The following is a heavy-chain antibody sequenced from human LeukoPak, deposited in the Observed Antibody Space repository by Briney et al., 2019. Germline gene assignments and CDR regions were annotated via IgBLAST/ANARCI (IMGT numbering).Heavy chain of an antibody. CDR1: GFTFSSYG. CDR3: AKLSLRHISLRGVHASYGMDV. V-gene: IGHV3-30*18. D-gene: IGHD3-10*01. J-gene: IGHJ6*04. CDR2: ISYDGSNK. Sequence: GGSLRLSCAASGFTFSSYGMHWVRQAPGKGLEWVAVISYDGSNKYYADSVKGRFTISRDNSKNTLYLQMNSLRAEDTAVYYCAKLSLRHISLRGVHASYGMDVWGKGTTVTVSS.